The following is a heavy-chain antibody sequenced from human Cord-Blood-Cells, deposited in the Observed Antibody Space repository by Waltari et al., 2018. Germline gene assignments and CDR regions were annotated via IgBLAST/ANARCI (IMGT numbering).Heavy chain of an antibody. CDR3: ARGGSHLDRGAFDI. D-gene: IGHD1-1*01. J-gene: IGHJ3*02. CDR1: GYTFTSYA. Sequence: QVQLVQSGAEVKKPGASVKVSCKASGYTFTSYAMHWVRQAPGQRLEWMGWINAGNGNTKYSQKFQGRVTITRDTSASTAYMELSSLRSEDTAVYYCARGGSHLDRGAFDIWGQGTMVTVSS. CDR2: INAGNGNT. V-gene: IGHV1-3*01.